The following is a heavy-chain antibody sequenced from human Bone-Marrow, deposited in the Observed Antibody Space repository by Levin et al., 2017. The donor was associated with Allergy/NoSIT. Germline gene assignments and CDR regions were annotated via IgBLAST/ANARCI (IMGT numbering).Heavy chain of an antibody. CDR3: ATQTRGYTYGFDS. CDR2: VNSDGSST. Sequence: LSLTCAASGFTFSSYWMHWVRQPPGRGLVWVSRVNSDGSSTDYADSVKGRFTISRDNAKTTLYLQMNSLRAEDTAVYYCATQTRGYTYGFDSWGQGILVTVSS. CDR1: GFTFSSYW. J-gene: IGHJ4*02. D-gene: IGHD5-18*01. V-gene: IGHV3-74*01.